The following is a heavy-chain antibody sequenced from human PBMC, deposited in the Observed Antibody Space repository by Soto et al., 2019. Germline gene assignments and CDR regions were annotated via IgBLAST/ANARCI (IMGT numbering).Heavy chain of an antibody. D-gene: IGHD3-3*01. CDR2: ISAYNGNT. J-gene: IGHJ6*02. CDR1: GYTFPSYG. V-gene: IGHV1-18*01. CDR3: ARAEYDFWRVYYAYFDYGMDV. Sequence: QVQLVQSGAEGKKPGASVKVSCKASGYTFPSYGISWVRQAPGQGLEWMGWISAYNGNTNYAQKLQGRVTMTTDTSTSTAYMELRSLRSDDTAVYYCARAEYDFWRVYYAYFDYGMDVWVQGTTVTVSS.